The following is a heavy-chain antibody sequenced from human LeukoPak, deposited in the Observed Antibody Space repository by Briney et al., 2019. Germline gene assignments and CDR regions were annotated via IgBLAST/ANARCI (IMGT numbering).Heavy chain of an antibody. D-gene: IGHD2-2*01. CDR2: ISWSGDRM. CDR1: GFKFEDHG. V-gene: IGHV3-9*01. Sequence: GKSLRLSCLVFGFKFEDHGIHWVRQVPGKGLEWVSSISWSGDRMGYADAVKGRFTISRDNAKNSLFLQMNSLRVEDTALYYCAKDLGGSATTVWGQGTLVTVSS. J-gene: IGHJ4*02. CDR3: AKDLGGSATTV.